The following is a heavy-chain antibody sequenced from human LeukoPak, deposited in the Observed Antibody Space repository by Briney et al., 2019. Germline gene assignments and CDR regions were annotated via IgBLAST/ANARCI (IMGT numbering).Heavy chain of an antibody. D-gene: IGHD3-16*01. CDR2: IYSGGST. CDR3: ARAQPTRWRGGADY. V-gene: IGHV3-53*01. CDR1: GFTVSSNY. J-gene: IGHJ4*02. Sequence: GGSLRLSCAASGFTVSSNYMSWVRQAPGKGLEWVSVIYSGGSTYYADSVKGRFTISRDNSKNTLYLQMNSLRAEDTAVYYCARAQPTRWRGGADYWGQGTLVTVSS.